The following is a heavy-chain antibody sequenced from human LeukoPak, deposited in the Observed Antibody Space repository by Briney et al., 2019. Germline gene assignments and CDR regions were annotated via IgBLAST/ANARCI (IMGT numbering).Heavy chain of an antibody. J-gene: IGHJ4*02. CDR2: IYYSGST. CDR1: GGSISSSSYY. Sequence: SETLSLTCTVSGGSISSSSYYWGWIRQPPGKGLEWIGSIYYSGSTYYNPSLKSRVTISVDTSKNQFSLKLSSVTATDTAVYYCARESGSLHFDYWGQGTLVTVSS. V-gene: IGHV4-39*07. D-gene: IGHD1-26*01. CDR3: ARESGSLHFDY.